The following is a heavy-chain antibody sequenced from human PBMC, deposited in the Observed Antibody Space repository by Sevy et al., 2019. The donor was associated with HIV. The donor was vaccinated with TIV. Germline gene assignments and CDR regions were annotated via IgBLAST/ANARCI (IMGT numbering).Heavy chain of an antibody. D-gene: IGHD3-10*01. CDR3: ARVSTMVEEVTYFFDY. CDR2: IHYRGST. Sequence: SETLSLTCGVSGASVRSGNYSWSWIRQAPGKGLEWIGYIHYRGSTNYTPSLKSRVTISVDTSKNQFSLRLISVTDADTAVYYCARVSTMVEEVTYFFDYWGQGTLVTVSS. CDR1: GASVRSGNYS. J-gene: IGHJ4*02. V-gene: IGHV4-61*01.